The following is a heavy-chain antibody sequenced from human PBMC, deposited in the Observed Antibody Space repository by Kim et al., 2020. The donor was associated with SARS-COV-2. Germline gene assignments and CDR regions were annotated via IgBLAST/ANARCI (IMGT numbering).Heavy chain of an antibody. D-gene: IGHD2-21*02. CDR1: GGSFSGYY. CDR2: INHSGST. V-gene: IGHV4-34*01. Sequence: SETLSLTCAVYGGSFSGYYWSWIRQPPGKGLEWIGEINHSGSTNYNPSLKSRVTISVDTSKNQFSLKLSSVTAADTAVYYCARAISIVVVTSPNYYYYGMDVWGQGTTVTVSS. J-gene: IGHJ6*02. CDR3: ARAISIVVVTSPNYYYYGMDV.